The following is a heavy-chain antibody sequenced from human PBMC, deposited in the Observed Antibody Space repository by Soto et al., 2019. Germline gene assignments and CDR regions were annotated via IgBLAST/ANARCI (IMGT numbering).Heavy chain of an antibody. CDR1: EGTFNSYA. J-gene: IGHJ4*02. Sequence: QAQVVKSGAEVRKPGSSVKLSCKASEGTFNSYAIAWVRQAPGQGLEWMGGIIPYYNTLNYAQKFQDRVTITADDSTNTVYMELSSLRSDDTAVYFCASGASRWYPYAFDYCAQGTLVTVSS. CDR2: IIPYYNTL. CDR3: ASGASRWYPYAFDY. V-gene: IGHV1-69*01. D-gene: IGHD6-13*01.